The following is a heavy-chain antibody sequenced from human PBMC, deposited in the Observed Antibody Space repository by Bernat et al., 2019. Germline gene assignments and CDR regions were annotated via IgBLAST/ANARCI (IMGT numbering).Heavy chain of an antibody. CDR3: AREQVNDLRTEDFEH. CDR2: ISYDGSNK. J-gene: IGHJ1*01. D-gene: IGHD5/OR15-5a*01. CDR1: GFTFSSYA. V-gene: IGHV3-30-3*01. Sequence: QVQLVESGGGVVQPGRSLRLSCAASGFTFSSYAMHWVRQAPGKGLEWVAVISYDGSNKYYADSVKGRFTISRDNSKNTLYLQMNSLRAEDTAVYYFAREQVNDLRTEDFEHWGQGTLVTVSS.